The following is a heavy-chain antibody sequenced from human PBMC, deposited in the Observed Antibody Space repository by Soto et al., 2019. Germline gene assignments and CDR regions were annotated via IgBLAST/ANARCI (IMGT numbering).Heavy chain of an antibody. CDR2: ISYDGSNK. CDR3: ARDGHYSSGWYESIPHLFDY. D-gene: IGHD6-19*01. J-gene: IGHJ4*02. V-gene: IGHV3-30-3*01. Sequence: AGGSLRLSCAASGFTFSSYAMHWVRQAPGKGLEWVAVISYDGSNKYYADSVKGRFTISRDNSKNTLYLQMNSLRAEDTAVYYCARDGHYSSGWYESIPHLFDYWGQGTLVTVSS. CDR1: GFTFSSYA.